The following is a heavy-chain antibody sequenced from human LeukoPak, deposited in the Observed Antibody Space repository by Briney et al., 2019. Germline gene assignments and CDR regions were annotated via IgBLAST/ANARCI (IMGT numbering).Heavy chain of an antibody. Sequence: GGSLRLSCAASGFTFSSYAMHWVRQAPGKGLEYVSAISSNGGSTYYANSVKGRFTISRDNSKNTLYLQMGSLRAEDMAVYYCCSEGGSSYDAFDIWGQGTMVTVSS. CDR2: ISSNGGST. D-gene: IGHD6-13*01. V-gene: IGHV3-64*01. CDR1: GFTFSSYA. J-gene: IGHJ3*02. CDR3: CSEGGSSYDAFDI.